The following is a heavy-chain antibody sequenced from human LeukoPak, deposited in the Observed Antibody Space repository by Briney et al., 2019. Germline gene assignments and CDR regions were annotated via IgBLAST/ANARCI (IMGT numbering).Heavy chain of an antibody. J-gene: IGHJ4*02. Sequence: PSETLSLTCAVYGGSSSGYYWSWIRQPPGKGLEWIGEINHSGSTNYNPSLKSRVTISVDTSKNQFSLKLSSVTAADTAVYYCARGGQDYYDNSGYYYSPFDSWGQGTLVTVSS. CDR1: GGSSSGYY. V-gene: IGHV4-34*01. CDR2: INHSGST. D-gene: IGHD3-22*01. CDR3: ARGGQDYYDNSGYYYSPFDS.